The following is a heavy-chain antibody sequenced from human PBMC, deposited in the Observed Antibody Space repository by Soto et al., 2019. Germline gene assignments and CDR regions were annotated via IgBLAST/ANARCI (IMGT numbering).Heavy chain of an antibody. CDR2: ISYDGSNK. V-gene: IGHV3-30-3*01. J-gene: IGHJ6*02. D-gene: IGHD2-2*01. CDR3: ARDRGYCSSTSCSTNYYYHYGMDV. Sequence: PGGSLRLSCAASGFTFSSYAMHWVRQAPGKGLEWVAVISYDGSNKYYADSVKGRFTISRDNSKNTLYLQMNSLRAEDTAVYYCARDRGYCSSTSCSTNYYYHYGMDVWGQGTTVTVSS. CDR1: GFTFSSYA.